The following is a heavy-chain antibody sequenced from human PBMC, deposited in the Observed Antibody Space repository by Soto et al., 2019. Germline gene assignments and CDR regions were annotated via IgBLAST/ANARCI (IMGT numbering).Heavy chain of an antibody. V-gene: IGHV3-30-3*01. CDR1: GFTFSSYA. CDR2: ISYDGSNK. Sequence: QVQLVESGGGVVQPGRSLRLSCAASGFTFSSYAMHWVRQAPGKGLEWVAVISYDGSNKYYADSVKGRFTISRDNSKNTLYLQMNSLRAEDTAVYYCAREGVVRGVIGWGQGTLVTVSS. J-gene: IGHJ4*02. D-gene: IGHD3-10*01. CDR3: AREGVVRGVIG.